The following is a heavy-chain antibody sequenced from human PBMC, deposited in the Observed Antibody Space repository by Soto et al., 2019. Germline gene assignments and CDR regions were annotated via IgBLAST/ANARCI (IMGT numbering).Heavy chain of an antibody. Sequence: PSETLSLTCTVSGGSVSSGSYHWSWIRQPPGKGLEWIGYIYYSGSTNYNPSLKSRVTISVDTSKNQFSLKLSSVTAADTAVYYCASGLRSRYIVQLDYWGQGTLVTVSS. CDR1: GGSVSSGSYH. J-gene: IGHJ4*02. CDR3: ASGLRSRYIVQLDY. D-gene: IGHD2-15*01. CDR2: IYYSGST. V-gene: IGHV4-61*01.